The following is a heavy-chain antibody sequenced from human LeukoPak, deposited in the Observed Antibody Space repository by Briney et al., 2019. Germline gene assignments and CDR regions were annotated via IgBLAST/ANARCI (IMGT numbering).Heavy chain of an antibody. D-gene: IGHD4-17*01. J-gene: IGHJ4*02. CDR1: GFTFSSYG. CDR3: AKENTKTPIRPGEATVTKGYFDY. CDR2: ISGSGGNT. Sequence: GGSLRLSCAASGFTFSSYGMHWVRQAPGKGLEWVSVISGSGGNTYYADSVKGRFTISRDNSKNTLYLQMNSLRAEDTAVYYCAKENTKTPIRPGEATVTKGYFDYWGQGTLVTVSS. V-gene: IGHV3-23*01.